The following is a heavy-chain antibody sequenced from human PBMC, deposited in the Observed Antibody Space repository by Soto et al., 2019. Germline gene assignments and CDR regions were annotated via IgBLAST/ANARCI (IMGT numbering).Heavy chain of an antibody. J-gene: IGHJ4*02. V-gene: IGHV4-59*10. D-gene: IGHD2-8*01. Sequence: PSETLSLTCAVYGGFLSESYWTWIRQPPGKGLEWIGNVYFTGTTIYNPSLKSRVTMSADTYKDQFFLKLASVTAADTAVYYCARYCNNSDCRHLYYFDYWGLGTLVTVSS. CDR3: ARYCNNSDCRHLYYFDY. CDR1: GGFLSESY. CDR2: VYFTGTT.